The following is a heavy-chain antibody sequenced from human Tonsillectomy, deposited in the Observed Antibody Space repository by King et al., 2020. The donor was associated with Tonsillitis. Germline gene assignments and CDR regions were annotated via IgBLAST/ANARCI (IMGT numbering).Heavy chain of an antibody. CDR1: GGSITDFY. D-gene: IGHD4-11*01. CDR2: IYDTGST. J-gene: IGHJ6*03. CDR3: ARVKGNYSKDLARYYFSMDV. V-gene: IGHV4-59*01. Sequence: VQLQESGPGLVKPSETLSLTCTVSGGSITDFYWNWVRQSPGKGLEWIGYIYDTGSTNYNPSLNSRVTISLDASKNQFSLKLDSVTAADTAVYFCARVKGNYSKDLARYYFSMDVWGKGTTVIVSS.